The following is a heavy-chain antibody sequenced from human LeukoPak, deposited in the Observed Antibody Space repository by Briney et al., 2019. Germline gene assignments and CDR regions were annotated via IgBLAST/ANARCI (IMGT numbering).Heavy chain of an antibody. CDR2: LSSYNGNT. D-gene: IGHD2-15*01. CDR1: GYTFTSYG. V-gene: IGHV1-18*01. J-gene: IGHJ4*02. Sequence: AASVKVSFKASGYTFTSYGISWVRPAPGQGLGWMGWLSSYNGNTNYAQKLQGRVTMTRDTSTSTVYMELSSLRSEDTAVYYCARSRGIVVVVAATIWDYYFDYWGQGTLVTVSS. CDR3: ARSRGIVVVVAATIWDYYFDY.